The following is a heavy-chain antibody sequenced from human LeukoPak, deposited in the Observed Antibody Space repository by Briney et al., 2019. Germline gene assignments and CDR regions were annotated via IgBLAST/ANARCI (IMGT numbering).Heavy chain of an antibody. CDR2: MNPNSGNT. CDR3: ARGVAAAPFYYYYYMDV. D-gene: IGHD6-13*01. J-gene: IGHJ6*03. CDR1: GYTFTSYD. Sequence: GASVKVSCKASGYTFTSYDINWVRQATGQGLEWMGWMNPNSGNTGYAQKFQGRVTMTRNTSISTAYMELSSLRSEDTAVCYCARGVAAAPFYYYYYMDVWGKGTTVTVSS. V-gene: IGHV1-8*01.